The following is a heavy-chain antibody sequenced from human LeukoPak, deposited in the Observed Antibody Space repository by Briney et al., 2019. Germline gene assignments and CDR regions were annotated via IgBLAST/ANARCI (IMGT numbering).Heavy chain of an antibody. V-gene: IGHV3-74*01. CDR3: AGYCSGDCYSSYSIDH. CDR1: GFTLSSYW. D-gene: IGHD2-21*01. J-gene: IGHJ4*02. Sequence: GGSLRLSCAASGFTLSSYWMHWVRQAPGKGLVWVSRIESDGSSTSYADSVKGRFTISRDNAKNTLYLQMNSLRAEDTAVYYCAGYCSGDCYSSYSIDHWGPGTLVTVSS. CDR2: IESDGSST.